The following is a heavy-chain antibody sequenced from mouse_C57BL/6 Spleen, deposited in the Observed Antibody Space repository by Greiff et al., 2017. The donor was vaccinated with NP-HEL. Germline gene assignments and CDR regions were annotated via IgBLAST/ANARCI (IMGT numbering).Heavy chain of an antibody. Sequence: EVKLVESGEGLVKPGGSLKLSCAASGFTFSSYAMSWVRQTPEKRLEWVAYISSGGDYIYYADTVKGRFTISRDNARNTLYLQMSRLKSEDTAMYYCTRERNYGSSYWYFDVWGTGTTVTVSS. CDR2: ISSGGDYI. CDR3: TRERNYGSSYWYFDV. J-gene: IGHJ1*03. CDR1: GFTFSSYA. D-gene: IGHD1-1*01. V-gene: IGHV5-9-1*02.